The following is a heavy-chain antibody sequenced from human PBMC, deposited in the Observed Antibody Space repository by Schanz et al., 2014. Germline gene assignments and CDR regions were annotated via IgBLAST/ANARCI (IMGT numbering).Heavy chain of an antibody. CDR2: IYSGDNT. D-gene: IGHD1-1*01. V-gene: IGHV3-53*01. J-gene: IGHJ4*02. CDR1: GFTVTSYY. Sequence: QLVESEGGLLQPGGSLRLSCAASGFTVTSYYMSWVRQAPGKGLEWVSVIYSGDNTYYADSVKGRFTISRDNSKNSLPISSDNSTNSSYLQLNSLRPEDTAVYYCVKSPGATGTTSRFDSWGQGTLVTVSS. CDR3: VKSPGATGTTSRFDS.